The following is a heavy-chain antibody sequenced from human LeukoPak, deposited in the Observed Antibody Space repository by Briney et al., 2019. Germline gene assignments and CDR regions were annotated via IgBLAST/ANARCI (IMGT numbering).Heavy chain of an antibody. V-gene: IGHV1-2*02. CDR3: ARGSRGYYDSSAYPIDAY. J-gene: IGHJ4*02. CDR1: GYTVTVYY. D-gene: IGHD3-22*01. Sequence: ASVKVSCRSSGYTVTVYYMHWVRQPPGPGHGWMGWVNPNSGGTNYAKTFRGGVNITRDTSISTAYMELSRLRSDDTAVYYCARGSRGYYDSSAYPIDAYWGQGTLVTVSS. CDR2: VNPNSGGT.